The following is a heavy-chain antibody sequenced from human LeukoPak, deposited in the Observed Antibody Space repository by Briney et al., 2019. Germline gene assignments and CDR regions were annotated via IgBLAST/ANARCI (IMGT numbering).Heavy chain of an antibody. CDR3: ARAQSGAFDS. CDR2: IKQDGSGT. J-gene: IGHJ4*02. V-gene: IGHV3-7*01. Sequence: PGGSLRLSCAASGFTFSNYWMSWVRQAPGKGLEWVANIKQDGSGTYYVDSVKGRFTFSRDNAKNSLYLQMNSLRVEDTAVYYCARAQSGAFDSWGQGTLVTVSS. D-gene: IGHD6-25*01. CDR1: GFTFSNYW.